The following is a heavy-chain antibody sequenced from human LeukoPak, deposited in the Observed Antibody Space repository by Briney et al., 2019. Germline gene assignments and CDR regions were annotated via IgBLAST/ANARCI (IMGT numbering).Heavy chain of an antibody. CDR2: INPSSGST. Sequence: GASVKVSCKASGYTFTTYYMNCVRQAPGQGLEWMGIINPSSGSTSYAQKFQGRLTMTRDMSTSTVYMELSSLTSEDTAVYYCARGLDNFWSGYYDWGQGTLVTVSS. D-gene: IGHD3-3*01. CDR3: ARGLDNFWSGYYD. J-gene: IGHJ4*02. CDR1: GYTFTTYY. V-gene: IGHV1-46*01.